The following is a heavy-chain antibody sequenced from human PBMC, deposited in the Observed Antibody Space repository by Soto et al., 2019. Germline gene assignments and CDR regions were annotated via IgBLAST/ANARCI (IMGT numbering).Heavy chain of an antibody. V-gene: IGHV1-2*02. CDR3: ASLMYCSSTSCYNPTPYGMDV. CDR1: GYTFTGYY. Sequence: GASVKVSCKASGYTFTGYYMHWVRQAPGKGLEWMGWINPNSGGTNYAQKFQGRVTMTRDTSISTAYMELSRLRSDDTAVYYCASLMYCSSTSCYNPTPYGMDVWGQGTTVTVSS. D-gene: IGHD2-2*02. J-gene: IGHJ6*02. CDR2: INPNSGGT.